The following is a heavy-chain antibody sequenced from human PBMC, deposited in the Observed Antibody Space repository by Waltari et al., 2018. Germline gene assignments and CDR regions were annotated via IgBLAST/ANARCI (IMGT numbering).Heavy chain of an antibody. CDR1: GFTFSSYS. Sequence: QVQLVESGGGVVQPGRSLRLAGAASGFTFSSYSLHWVRQAPGKGLEWVALISYDESTKFFADSVKGRVTISRDNSKKTLYLQMNSLRAEDTAVYYCAYSPRDFYYDSSGFDYWGQGTLVAVSS. CDR3: AYSPRDFYYDSSGFDY. J-gene: IGHJ4*02. CDR2: ISYDESTK. D-gene: IGHD3-22*01. V-gene: IGHV3-30-3*01.